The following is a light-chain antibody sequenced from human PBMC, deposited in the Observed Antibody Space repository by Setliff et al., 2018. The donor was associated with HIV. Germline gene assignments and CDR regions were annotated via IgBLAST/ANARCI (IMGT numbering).Light chain of an antibody. CDR2: DVS. CDR3: CSYTISSTYVV. CDR1: SSDVGGYNY. J-gene: IGLJ2*01. Sequence: QSVLTQPRSVSGSPGQSVTISCTGTSSDVGGYNYVSWYQQHPGKAPKLMIYDVSKRPSGVPDRFSGSKSGNTASLTISGLQADDETDYYCCSYTISSTYVVFGGGTKVTVL. V-gene: IGLV2-11*01.